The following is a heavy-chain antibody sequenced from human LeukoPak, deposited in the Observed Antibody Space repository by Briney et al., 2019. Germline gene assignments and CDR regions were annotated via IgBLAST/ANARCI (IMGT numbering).Heavy chain of an antibody. V-gene: IGHV3-33*01. J-gene: IGHJ6*02. Sequence: SCKASGYTFTGYYMHWVRQAPGKGLEWVAVIWYDGSNKYYADSVKGRFTISRDNSKNTLYLQMNSLRAEDTAVYYCARDPLEVVPADNYGMDVWGQGTTVTVSS. CDR2: IWYDGSNK. CDR1: GYTFTGYY. CDR3: ARDPLEVVPADNYGMDV. D-gene: IGHD2-2*01.